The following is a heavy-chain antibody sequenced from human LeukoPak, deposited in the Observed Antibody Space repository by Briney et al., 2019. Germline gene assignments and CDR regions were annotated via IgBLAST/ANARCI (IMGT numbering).Heavy chain of an antibody. Sequence: SETLSLTCSVSGVSISSGSNYWGWIRQPPGKTLEWIGSIYSSGGTYYNPSLKSRAIILIDTAKNHVSLNLSSVTAADTAVYYCARVSSSWYQDWYFDLWGRGTLVTVSS. J-gene: IGHJ2*01. CDR2: IYSSGGT. D-gene: IGHD6-13*01. V-gene: IGHV4-39*07. CDR3: ARVSSSWYQDWYFDL. CDR1: GVSISSGSNY.